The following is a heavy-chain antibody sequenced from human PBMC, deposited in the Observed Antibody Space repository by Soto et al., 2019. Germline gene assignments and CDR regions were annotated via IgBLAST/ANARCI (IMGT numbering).Heavy chain of an antibody. CDR3: ARDLWVEPELYYYGMDV. CDR1: GDSISSADYY. J-gene: IGHJ6*02. V-gene: IGHV4-30-4*01. D-gene: IGHD1-1*01. Sequence: PSETLSLTCTVSGDSISSADYYWSWIRQTPGKGLEWIGHIFYSGTTYYNPSLKSRLTISVDTSKNHFSLRLTSVTAADTAVYYCARDLWVEPELYYYGMDVWGQGTTLTVSS. CDR2: IFYSGTT.